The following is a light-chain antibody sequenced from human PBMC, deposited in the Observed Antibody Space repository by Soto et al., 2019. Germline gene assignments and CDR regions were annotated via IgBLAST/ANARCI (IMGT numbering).Light chain of an antibody. J-gene: IGKJ1*01. CDR3: QQYNSYRTWT. CDR2: DAS. V-gene: IGKV1-13*02. CDR1: QGIHTA. Sequence: AIQLTQSPSSLSASVGDRVIITFRASQGIHTALAWYQQKPGNAPMLLIYDASTVEAGVPSRFSGSGSGTEFTLTISSLQPDDFATYYCQQYNSYRTWTFGQGTKVDI.